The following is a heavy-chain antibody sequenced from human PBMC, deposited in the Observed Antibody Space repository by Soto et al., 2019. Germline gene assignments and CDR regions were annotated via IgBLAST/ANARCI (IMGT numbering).Heavy chain of an antibody. V-gene: IGHV3-11*06. Sequence: GGSLRLSCAASGFTFSDYYMSWIRQAPGKGLEWVSYISSSSSYTNYADSVKGRFTISRDNAKNSLYLQMNSLRAEDTAVYYCARGVGVTIRAGLRGYWGQGTMVTVSS. D-gene: IGHD2-21*02. CDR2: ISSSSSYT. CDR1: GFTFSDYY. CDR3: ARGVGVTIRAGLRGY. J-gene: IGHJ4*02.